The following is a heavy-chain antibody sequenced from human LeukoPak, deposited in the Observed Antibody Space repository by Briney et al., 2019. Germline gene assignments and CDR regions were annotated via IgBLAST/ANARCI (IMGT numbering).Heavy chain of an antibody. CDR1: GFTFGSYW. D-gene: IGHD3-22*01. Sequence: GGSLRLSCAASGFTFGSYWMSWVRQAPGKGLEWVANIKQEGSEKYYVDSVKGRFTISRDNAKNSLYLQLISLRAEDTAVYYCARDRHSSVDYWGQGALVTVSS. CDR2: IKQEGSEK. CDR3: ARDRHSSVDY. J-gene: IGHJ4*02. V-gene: IGHV3-7*01.